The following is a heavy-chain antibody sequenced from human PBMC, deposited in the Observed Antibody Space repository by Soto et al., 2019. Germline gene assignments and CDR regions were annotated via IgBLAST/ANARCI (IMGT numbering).Heavy chain of an antibody. CDR3: EGGHDYGDSFDY. D-gene: IGHD4-17*01. CDR1: GYTFTSYD. J-gene: IGHJ4*02. Sequence: QGQLVQSGAAVKKPGASVKVSCKASGYTFTSYDTNWVRQATGQGLEWMGWMNPNSGNTGYAQQFQGSVTLTRNTAVSTADMELSSLGSEDTAGYCCEGGHDYGDSFDYWGQGTLVIVSA. CDR2: MNPNSGNT. V-gene: IGHV1-8*01.